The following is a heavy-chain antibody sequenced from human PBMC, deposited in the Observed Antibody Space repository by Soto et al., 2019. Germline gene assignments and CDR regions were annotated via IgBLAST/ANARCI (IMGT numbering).Heavy chain of an antibody. CDR2: IKQDGSQK. Sequence: EVQLVESGGGLVQPGGSLRLSCAASGFTLSSYWMNWVRLAPGKGLEWVANIKQDGSQKNYVDSVKGRFTISRDNAKNSLYLQMSRLRAEDTAVYYCMTSVTTHDYWGQGTLVTVSS. CDR3: MTSVTTHDY. D-gene: IGHD4-17*01. J-gene: IGHJ4*02. CDR1: GFTLSSYW. V-gene: IGHV3-7*01.